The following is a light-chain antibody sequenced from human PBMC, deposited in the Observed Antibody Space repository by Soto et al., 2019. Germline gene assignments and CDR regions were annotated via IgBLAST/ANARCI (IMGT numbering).Light chain of an antibody. J-gene: IGKJ1*01. Sequence: EVVLTQSPGTLSLSPGERATLSCRASQTVSSSYLAWYQQKPGQAPRLLIYGASSRATGIPDRFSGRGSGTDFILTISRLEPEDFAVYYCQRYGSSPGTFGQGTKVEIK. CDR3: QRYGSSPGT. V-gene: IGKV3-20*01. CDR1: QTVSSSY. CDR2: GAS.